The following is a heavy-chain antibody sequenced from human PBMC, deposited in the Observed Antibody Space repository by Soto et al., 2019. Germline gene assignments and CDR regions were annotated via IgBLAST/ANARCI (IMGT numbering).Heavy chain of an antibody. D-gene: IGHD3-3*01. CDR2: INAGNGNT. CDR3: ARVPFGVVIIFDY. CDR1: GYTFTSYA. V-gene: IGHV1-3*01. Sequence: GASVKVSCKASGYTFTSYAMHWVRQAPGQRLEWMGWINAGNGNTKYSQKFQGRVTITRDTSASTAYMELSSLRSEDTAVYYCARVPFGVVIIFDYWGQGTLVTVSS. J-gene: IGHJ4*02.